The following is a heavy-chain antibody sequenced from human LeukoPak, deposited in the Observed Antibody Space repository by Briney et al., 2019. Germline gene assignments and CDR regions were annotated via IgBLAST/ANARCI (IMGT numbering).Heavy chain of an antibody. J-gene: IGHJ5*02. CDR1: AGSFSRYY. V-gene: IGHV4-4*07. CDR2: IHASGST. D-gene: IGHD1-26*01. Sequence: SETLSLTCTVSAGSFSRYYWSWVRQPAGKGLEWIGRIHASGSTNYNPSLKSRVTISVDESQNQFSLKLTSVTAAAEAVYYCARGLVGTTGEQNWFDHWGQGTLVTVSS. CDR3: ARGLVGTTGEQNWFDH.